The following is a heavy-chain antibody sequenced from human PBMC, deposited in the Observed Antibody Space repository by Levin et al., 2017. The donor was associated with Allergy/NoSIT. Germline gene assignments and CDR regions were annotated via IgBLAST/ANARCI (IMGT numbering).Heavy chain of an antibody. Sequence: GESLKISCAASGFTFSSYAMSWVRQAPGKGLEWVSAISGSGGSTYYADSVKGRFTISRDNSKNTLYLQMNSLRAEDTAVYYCAKDPRSYSNLNWFDPWGQGTLVTVSS. J-gene: IGHJ5*02. D-gene: IGHD4-11*01. CDR3: AKDPRSYSNLNWFDP. CDR1: GFTFSSYA. V-gene: IGHV3-23*01. CDR2: ISGSGGST.